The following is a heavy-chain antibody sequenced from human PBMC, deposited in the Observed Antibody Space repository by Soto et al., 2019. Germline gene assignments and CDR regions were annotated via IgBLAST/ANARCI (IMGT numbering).Heavy chain of an antibody. J-gene: IGHJ6*02. D-gene: IGHD1-26*01. CDR3: TRDGRRGYDMDV. CDR1: GFTISTYH. CDR2: ISTDIRAL. Sequence: PGGSLRLSCAASGFTISTYHLNWVRQAPGKGLEWVSYISTDIRALYYADYVRGRFTISRDNAKNSLYLQMTSLRDEDTGVYYCTRDGRRGYDMDVWGQGTTVTVSS. V-gene: IGHV3-48*02.